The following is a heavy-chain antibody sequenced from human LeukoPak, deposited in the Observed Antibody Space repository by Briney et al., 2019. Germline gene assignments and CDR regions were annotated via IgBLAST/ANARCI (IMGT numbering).Heavy chain of an antibody. CDR3: ARDWGYYDYVWGSYRTGAGVDY. Sequence: PGGSLRLSCAASGFTFSSYWMSWVRQAPGKGVEWVANIKQDGSEKYYVDSVKGRFTISRDNAKNSLYLQMNSLRAEDTAVYYCARDWGYYDYVWGSYRTGAGVDYWGQGTLVTVSS. CDR2: IKQDGSEK. J-gene: IGHJ4*02. D-gene: IGHD3-16*02. V-gene: IGHV3-7*01. CDR1: GFTFSSYW.